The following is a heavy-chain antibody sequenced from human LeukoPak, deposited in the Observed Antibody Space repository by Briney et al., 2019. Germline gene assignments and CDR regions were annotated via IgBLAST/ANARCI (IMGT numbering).Heavy chain of an antibody. CDR2: ISSSSGSTI. CDR1: GFTFSSYE. Sequence: PGGSLRLSCAASGFTFSSYEMNWVRQAPGKGLEWVSYISSSSGSTIYYADSVKGRFTISRDNAKNSLYLQMNSLRAEDTAVYYCARARAGLDYVPDYWGQGTLVTVSS. CDR3: ARARAGLDYVPDY. V-gene: IGHV3-48*03. J-gene: IGHJ4*02. D-gene: IGHD4-17*01.